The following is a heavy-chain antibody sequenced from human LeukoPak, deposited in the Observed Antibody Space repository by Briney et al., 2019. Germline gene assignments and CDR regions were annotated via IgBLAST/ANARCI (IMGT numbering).Heavy chain of an antibody. CDR3: AKKFTGTTVISGDCFDY. J-gene: IGHJ4*02. D-gene: IGHD4-17*01. Sequence: GGSLRLSCAASGFTFSSYAMHWVRQAPGKGLEWVAVMSSDGSKKYYADSVKGRFTISRDNSKNTLYLQMNSLRAEDTAVYYCAKKFTGTTVISGDCFDYWGQGTLVTVSS. V-gene: IGHV3-30-3*02. CDR2: MSSDGSKK. CDR1: GFTFSSYA.